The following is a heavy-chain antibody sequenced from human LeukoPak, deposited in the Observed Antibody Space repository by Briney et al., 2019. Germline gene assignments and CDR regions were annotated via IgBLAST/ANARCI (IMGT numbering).Heavy chain of an antibody. CDR3: AKGRTYYYDSADAFDI. V-gene: IGHV3-30*18. CDR2: ISYDGSNK. D-gene: IGHD3-22*01. CDR1: GFTFSSYG. Sequence: GGSLRLSCAASGFTFSSYGMHWVRQAPGKGLEWVAVISYDGSNKYYADSVKGRFTISRDNSKNTLYLQMNSLRAEDTAVYYCAKGRTYYYDSADAFDIWGQGTMVTVSS. J-gene: IGHJ3*02.